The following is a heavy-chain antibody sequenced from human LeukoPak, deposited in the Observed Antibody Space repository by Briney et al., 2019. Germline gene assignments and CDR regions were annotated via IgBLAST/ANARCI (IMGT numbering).Heavy chain of an antibody. CDR2: INAGNGNT. Sequence: ASVKVSCKASGYTFTSYAMHWMRQAPGQRLEWMGWINAGNGNTKYSQKFQGRVTITRDTSASTAYMELSSLRSEDTAVYYCARDLGGELPDYWGQGTLVTVSS. CDR3: ARDLGGELPDY. CDR1: GYTFTSYA. J-gene: IGHJ4*02. D-gene: IGHD1-26*01. V-gene: IGHV1-3*01.